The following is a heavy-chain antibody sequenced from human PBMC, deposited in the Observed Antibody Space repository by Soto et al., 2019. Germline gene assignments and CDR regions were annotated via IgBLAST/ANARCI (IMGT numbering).Heavy chain of an antibody. CDR1: GYTFTSYY. V-gene: IGHV1-46*01. CDR3: AREVVVVVAATKAFDI. D-gene: IGHD2-15*01. CDR2: IHPIGGST. J-gene: IGHJ3*02. Sequence: QVQLVQSGAEVKKPGASVKVSCKASGYTFTSYYMHWVRQAPGQGLEWMGIIHPIGGSTSYAQKFEGRVTMNRDTSTSTGYMERSSGRYEDTAVYYCAREVVVVVAATKAFDIWGQGTMVTVSS.